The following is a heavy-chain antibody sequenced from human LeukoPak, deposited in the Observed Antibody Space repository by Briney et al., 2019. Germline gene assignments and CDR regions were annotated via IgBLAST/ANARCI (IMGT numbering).Heavy chain of an antibody. CDR3: ARDLSYYDSSGDFDY. CDR1: GYTFTGYY. D-gene: IGHD3-22*01. V-gene: IGHV1-2*02. J-gene: IGHJ4*02. Sequence: ASVKVSCKASGYTFTGYYMHWVRQAPGQGLEWMGWINPNSGGTNYAQKFQGRVTMTRDTSISTAYMELSRLRSDDTAVYYCARDLSYYDSSGDFDYWGQGTLVTVSS. CDR2: INPNSGGT.